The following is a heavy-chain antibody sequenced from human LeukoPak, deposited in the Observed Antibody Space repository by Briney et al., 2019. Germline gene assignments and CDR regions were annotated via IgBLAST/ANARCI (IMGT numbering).Heavy chain of an antibody. D-gene: IGHD1-26*01. V-gene: IGHV4-34*01. CDR2: ITHNGGT. J-gene: IGHJ6*03. CDR1: GGSFRGYF. Sequence: SETLSLTCAASGGSFRGYFWGWVRQTPGKGLEWLGEITHNGGTNYMPSLSGRVSVFQDVSKNQFSLKLSSVTAADTGVYYCARGNSGSHWGDHYFYMDVWGKGTTVIVSS. CDR3: ARGNSGSHWGDHYFYMDV.